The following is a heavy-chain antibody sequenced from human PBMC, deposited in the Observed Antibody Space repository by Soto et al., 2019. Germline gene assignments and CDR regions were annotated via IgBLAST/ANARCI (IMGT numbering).Heavy chain of an antibody. V-gene: IGHV3-23*01. CDR2: IRGSGGRT. CDR1: GFTFSSYA. D-gene: IGHD3-10*01. J-gene: IGHJ5*02. Sequence: EVQLLESGGGLVQPGGSLRLSCAASGFTFSSYAMSWVRQAPGKGLEWASAIRGSGGRTYYADSVKGRFTISRDNSKNTLYLQMNSLRAEDTDVYYCAKDRSTYYLVPPFDPWGQGTLVTVSS. CDR3: AKDRSTYYLVPPFDP.